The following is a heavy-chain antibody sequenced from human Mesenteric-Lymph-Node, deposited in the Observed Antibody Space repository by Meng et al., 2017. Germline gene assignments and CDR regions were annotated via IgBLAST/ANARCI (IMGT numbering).Heavy chain of an antibody. V-gene: IGHV3-74*01. CDR1: GFTFSTYW. CDR2: INSDGTST. CDR3: ARDTHWGCDY. D-gene: IGHD7-27*01. Sequence: GESLKISCAASGFTFSTYWMHWVRQAPGKGLMWVSRINSDGTSTGYADSVKGRFTISRDNAKNTLYLQMNSLRAEDTAVYYCARDTHWGCDYWGQGTLVTVSS. J-gene: IGHJ4*02.